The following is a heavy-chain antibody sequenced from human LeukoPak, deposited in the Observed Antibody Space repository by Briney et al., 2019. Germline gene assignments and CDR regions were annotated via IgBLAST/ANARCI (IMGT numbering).Heavy chain of an antibody. CDR3: ANGWSPDY. J-gene: IGHJ4*02. CDR2: ISGSGGST. Sequence: GGSLRLSCAASGFTFSSYAMSWVRQAPGKGLEWVSGISGSGGSTYYADSVKGRFTIFRDNSKNTLYLRMNSLRAEDTAVYHCANGWSPDYWGRGTLVTVSS. CDR1: GFTFSSYA. V-gene: IGHV3-23*01. D-gene: IGHD2-15*01.